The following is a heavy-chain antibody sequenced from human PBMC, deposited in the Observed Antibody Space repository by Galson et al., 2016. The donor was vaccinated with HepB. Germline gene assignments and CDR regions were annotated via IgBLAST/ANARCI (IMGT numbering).Heavy chain of an antibody. J-gene: IGHJ6*02. V-gene: IGHV3-74*01. CDR1: GFTFSSYW. Sequence: SLRLSCAASGFTFSSYWMHWVRQVPGKGLVWVSRLNGDGGDTSYADSVKGRFAISRDNAKNTLYLHMNSLRAEDAAVYYCARRAMYSRSSTYYYGMDVWGQGTTVTVSS. CDR2: LNGDGGDT. CDR3: ARRAMYSRSSTYYYGMDV. D-gene: IGHD6-13*01.